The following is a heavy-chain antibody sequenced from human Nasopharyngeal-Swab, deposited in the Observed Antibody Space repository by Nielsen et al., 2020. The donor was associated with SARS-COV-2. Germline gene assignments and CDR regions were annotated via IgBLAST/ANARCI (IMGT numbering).Heavy chain of an antibody. CDR1: GFTFSSYE. CDR3: ARDVAGTDAFDI. V-gene: IGHV3-48*03. CDR2: ISSSGSTI. Sequence: GGSLRLSCAASGFTFSSYEMNWVRQAPGKGLEWVSYISSSGSTIYYADSVKGRFTISRDNAKNSLYLQMKSLRAEDTALYYCARDVAGTDAFDIWGQGTMVTVSS. D-gene: IGHD6-19*01. J-gene: IGHJ3*02.